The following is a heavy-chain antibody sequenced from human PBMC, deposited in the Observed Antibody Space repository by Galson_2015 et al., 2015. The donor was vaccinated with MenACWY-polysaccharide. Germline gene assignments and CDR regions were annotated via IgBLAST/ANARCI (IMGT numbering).Heavy chain of an antibody. CDR1: GFTFSSYA. CDR2: ISGGGGNT. Sequence: SLRLSCAASGFTFSSYAMSWVRQAPGKGLEWVSSISGGGGNTDYADSVKGRFTISRDNSKTTLYLQMDSLRAEDTGVYYCARDRSSSWYFREFWGQGTLVTVSS. CDR3: ARDRSSSWYFREF. D-gene: IGHD6-13*01. V-gene: IGHV3-23*01. J-gene: IGHJ4*02.